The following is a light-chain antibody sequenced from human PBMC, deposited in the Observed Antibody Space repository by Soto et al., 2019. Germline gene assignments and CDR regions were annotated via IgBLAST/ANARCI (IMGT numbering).Light chain of an antibody. J-gene: IGKJ1*01. CDR2: SAS. Sequence: IQMTQSPSSLSASVGDRVTITCRASRSINTYVNWYQQRPGKAPELLIYSASSLHTGVPSRFSSSGAGTDFTFTINSLLPEDFAIYYCQQTYSTPRTFGQGTKVDIK. CDR1: RSINTY. V-gene: IGKV1-39*01. CDR3: QQTYSTPRT.